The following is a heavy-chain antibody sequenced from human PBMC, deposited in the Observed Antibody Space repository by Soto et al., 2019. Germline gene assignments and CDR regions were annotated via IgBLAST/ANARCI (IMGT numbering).Heavy chain of an antibody. CDR1: GGSISSGDYS. J-gene: IGHJ4*02. Sequence: QLQLQESGSGLVKPSQTLSLTCAVSGGSISSGDYSWSWIRQPPGKGLEWIGYIFHTGSTAYNPSLKRRVTISVDRSKNQFSLKLTSVTAADTAVYYCAGDYGSGSYRFDYWGQGTRVTVSS. CDR2: IFHTGST. D-gene: IGHD3-10*01. V-gene: IGHV4-30-2*01. CDR3: AGDYGSGSYRFDY.